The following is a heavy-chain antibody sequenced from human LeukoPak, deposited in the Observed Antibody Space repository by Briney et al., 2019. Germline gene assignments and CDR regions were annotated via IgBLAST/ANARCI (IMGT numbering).Heavy chain of an antibody. CDR1: GGSISSGGYY. CDR2: IYHSGST. Sequence: SETLSLTCTVSGGSISSGGYYWSWIRQPPGKGLEWIGYIYHSGSTYYNPSLKSRVTISVDRSKNQFSLKLSSVTAADTAVYYCARECSSTSCYSNYMDVWGKGTTVTVSS. J-gene: IGHJ6*03. CDR3: ARECSSTSCYSNYMDV. D-gene: IGHD2-2*02. V-gene: IGHV4-30-2*02.